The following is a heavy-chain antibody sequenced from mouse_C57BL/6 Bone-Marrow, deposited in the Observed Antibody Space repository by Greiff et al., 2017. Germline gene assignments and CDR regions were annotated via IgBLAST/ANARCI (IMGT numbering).Heavy chain of an antibody. J-gene: IGHJ3*01. D-gene: IGHD1-1*01. V-gene: IGHV1-26*01. CDR1: GYTFTDYY. CDR2: INPNNGGT. Sequence: VQLQQSGPELVKPGASVKISCKASGYTFTDYYMNWVKQSHGKSLEWIGDINPNNGGTSYNQKFKGKATLTVDKSSSTAYMELRSLTSEDSAVYYCARPWTSGSPFAYWGQGTLVTVSA. CDR3: ARPWTSGSPFAY.